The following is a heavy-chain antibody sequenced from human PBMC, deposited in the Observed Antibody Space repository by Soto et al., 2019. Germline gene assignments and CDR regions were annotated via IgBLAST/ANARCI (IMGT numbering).Heavy chain of an antibody. D-gene: IGHD4-17*01. CDR2: IYYSGST. J-gene: IGHJ5*02. CDR1: GGSISSYY. Sequence: SETLSLTCTVSGGSISSYYWSWIRQPPGKGLEWIGYIYYSGSTNYNPSLKSRVTISVDTSKNQFSLKLSSVTAADTAVYYCARSFTVTKHWFDPWGQGTLVTVSS. V-gene: IGHV4-59*01. CDR3: ARSFTVTKHWFDP.